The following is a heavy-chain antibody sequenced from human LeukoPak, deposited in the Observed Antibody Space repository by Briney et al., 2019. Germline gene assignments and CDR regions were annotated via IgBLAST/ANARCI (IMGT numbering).Heavy chain of an antibody. CDR3: ARDIGSTIFGVVTN. Sequence: PSETLSLTCTVSGGSISSNSYYWGWVRQPPGKGLEWIGSIYYTGNTYYNPSLKSRVTISVDTSKNQFSLKLSSVTAADTAVYYCARDIGSTIFGVVTNWGQGTLVTVSS. D-gene: IGHD3-3*01. CDR1: GGSISSNSYY. J-gene: IGHJ4*02. V-gene: IGHV4-39*07. CDR2: IYYTGNT.